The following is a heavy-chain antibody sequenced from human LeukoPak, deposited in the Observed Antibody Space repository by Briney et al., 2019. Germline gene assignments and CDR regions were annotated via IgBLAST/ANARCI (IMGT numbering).Heavy chain of an antibody. Sequence: PSETLSLTCTVSGYSISSGYYWGWIRQPPGKGLEWIGSIYHSGSTYYNPSLKSRVTISVDTSKNQFSLKLSSVTAADTAVYYCARGGIAAAGFFDYWGQGTLVTVSS. V-gene: IGHV4-38-2*02. CDR1: GYSISSGYY. CDR2: IYHSGST. J-gene: IGHJ4*02. CDR3: ARGGIAAAGFFDY. D-gene: IGHD6-13*01.